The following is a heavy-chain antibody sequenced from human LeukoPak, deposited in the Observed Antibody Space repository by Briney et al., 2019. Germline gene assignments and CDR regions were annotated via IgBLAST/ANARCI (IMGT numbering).Heavy chain of an antibody. CDR1: GYTFINYG. D-gene: IGHD6-13*01. Sequence: AASVKVSCKASGYTFINYGISWVRQAPGQGLEWMGWISAENGNTGYVENLQGRVTMTTDTSTSTAYMELRSLRSDDTAVYYCARLGIAAAVGDYWGQETLVTVSS. V-gene: IGHV1-18*01. CDR2: ISAENGNT. J-gene: IGHJ4*02. CDR3: ARLGIAAAVGDY.